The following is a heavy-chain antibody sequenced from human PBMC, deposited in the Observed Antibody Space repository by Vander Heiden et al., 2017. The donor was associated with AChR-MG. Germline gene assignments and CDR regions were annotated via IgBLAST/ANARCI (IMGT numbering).Heavy chain of an antibody. D-gene: IGHD3-16*01. Sequence: QVQLQQWGAGLLKPSETLSLTCAVYGGSFSGYYWSWIRQPPGKGLEWIGEINHSGSTNYNPSLKSRVTISVDTSKNQFSLKLSSVTAADTAVYYCARREMGFWGKNWFDPWGQGNLVTVSS. CDR2: INHSGST. V-gene: IGHV4-34*01. CDR3: ARREMGFWGKNWFDP. CDR1: GGSFSGYY. J-gene: IGHJ5*02.